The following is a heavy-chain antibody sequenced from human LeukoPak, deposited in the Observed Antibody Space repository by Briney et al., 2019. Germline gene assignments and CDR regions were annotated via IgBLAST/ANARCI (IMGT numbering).Heavy chain of an antibody. CDR1: GGSISRYY. J-gene: IGHJ3*02. CDR3: ARSGPNCSGGSCYYRRAFDI. V-gene: IGHV4-4*07. CDR2: IYTSGRT. D-gene: IGHD2-15*01. Sequence: SETLSLTCTVSGGSISRYYWSWIRQPAGKALEWIGRIYTSGRTNYNPSLKSRVTMSVDTSKKQFSLKLSSVTAADTAVYYCARSGPNCSGGSCYYRRAFDIWGQGTMVTVSS.